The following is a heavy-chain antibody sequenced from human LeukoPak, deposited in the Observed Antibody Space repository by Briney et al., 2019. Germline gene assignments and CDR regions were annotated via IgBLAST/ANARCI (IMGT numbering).Heavy chain of an antibody. CDR1: GFTFNTYE. J-gene: IGHJ4*02. CDR3: AKNYGSGTYNNFPDY. V-gene: IGHV3-23*01. Sequence: PGGSLRLSCAASGFTFNTYEMNWVRQAPGKGLDWVSTIGDSGTATFYADSVQGRFAISRDNSRNTLYLQMDSLRAEDTAVYYCAKNYGSGTYNNFPDYWGQGTLLTVSS. D-gene: IGHD3-10*01. CDR2: IGDSGTAT.